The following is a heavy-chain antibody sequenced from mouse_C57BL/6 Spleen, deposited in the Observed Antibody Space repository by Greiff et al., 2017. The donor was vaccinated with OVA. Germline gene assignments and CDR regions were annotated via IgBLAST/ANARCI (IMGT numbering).Heavy chain of an antibody. D-gene: IGHD3-2*02. V-gene: IGHV1-81*01. Sequence: QVQLKESGAELARPGASVKLSCKASGYTFTSYGISWVKQRTGQGLEWIGEIYPRSGNTYYNEKFKGKATLTADKSSSTAYMELRSLTSEDSAVYFCARSPTAQATDAYWGQGTLVTVSA. CDR1: GYTFTSYG. CDR2: IYPRSGNT. CDR3: ARSPTAQATDAY. J-gene: IGHJ3*01.